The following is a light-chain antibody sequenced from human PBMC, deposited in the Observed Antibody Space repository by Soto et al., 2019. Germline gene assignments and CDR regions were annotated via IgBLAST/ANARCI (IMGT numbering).Light chain of an antibody. Sequence: QSALTQPASVSGSPGQSITIPCTGTSSDVGGYKFVSWYQQHPGEVPKLIIYDVINRPSGVSNRFSGSKSGNTASLTISGLQTEDEGDYYCGSYTSSSTYVFGNGTKLTVL. CDR1: SSDVGGYKF. V-gene: IGLV2-14*01. J-gene: IGLJ1*01. CDR3: GSYTSSSTYV. CDR2: DVI.